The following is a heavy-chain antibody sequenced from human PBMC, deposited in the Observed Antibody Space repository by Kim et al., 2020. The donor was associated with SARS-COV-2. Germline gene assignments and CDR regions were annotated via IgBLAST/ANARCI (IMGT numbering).Heavy chain of an antibody. CDR2: IYDSETT. Sequence: SETLSLTCTVSGGSISRYYWSWIRQPPGKGLEWIGYIYDSETTNYNPSLNSRVTISLDTSENQFSLKMRSVTAANTAVYYCARHSKVWGPDGDAFDFWGQGTLVTVSS. CDR3: ARHSKVWGPDGDAFDF. J-gene: IGHJ4*02. CDR1: GGSISRYY. V-gene: IGHV4-59*08. D-gene: IGHD4-17*01.